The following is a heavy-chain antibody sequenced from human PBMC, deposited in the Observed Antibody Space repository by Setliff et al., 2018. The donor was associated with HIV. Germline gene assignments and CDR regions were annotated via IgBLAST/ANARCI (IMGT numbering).Heavy chain of an antibody. CDR3: ARDQSDYNVLTGFGDFDY. V-gene: IGHV4-39*07. CDR1: GGSISTSTYY. CDR2: IYYSGST. Sequence: NPSETLSLTCTVSGGSISTSTYYWGWIRQPPGKGLEWIGSIYYSGSTYYNSSLQGRISISIDTSKNQFSLTLTSVTAADTAMYYCARDQSDYNVLTGFGDFDYWGHGTLVTVSS. D-gene: IGHD3-9*01. J-gene: IGHJ4*01.